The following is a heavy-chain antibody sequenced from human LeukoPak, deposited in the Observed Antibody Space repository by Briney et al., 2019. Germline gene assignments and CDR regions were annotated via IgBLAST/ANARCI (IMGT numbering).Heavy chain of an antibody. Sequence: GGSLRLSCAASGFTFSSFSMNWVRQAPGKGLEWVSYISSGSSTIYYADSVKGRFTISRDNAKNSLYLQMNSLRAEDTAVYYCARVEMATIGDYWGQGTLVTVSS. V-gene: IGHV3-48*04. D-gene: IGHD5-24*01. CDR2: ISSGSSTI. CDR3: ARVEMATIGDY. J-gene: IGHJ4*02. CDR1: GFTFSSFS.